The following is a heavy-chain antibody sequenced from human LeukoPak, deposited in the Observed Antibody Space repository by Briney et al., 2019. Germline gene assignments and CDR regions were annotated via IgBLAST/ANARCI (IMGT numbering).Heavy chain of an antibody. CDR3: ARVLVAADTADNWFDP. CDR2: IYYSGST. V-gene: IGHV4-59*01. CDR1: GGSISSYY. Sequence: SETLSLTCTVSGGSISSYYWSWIRQPPGKGLEWIGFIYYSGSTNYNPPLKSRVTISVDTSKNQFSLRLSSVTAADTAVYYCARVLVAADTADNWFDPWGQGTLVTVSS. J-gene: IGHJ5*02. D-gene: IGHD2-15*01.